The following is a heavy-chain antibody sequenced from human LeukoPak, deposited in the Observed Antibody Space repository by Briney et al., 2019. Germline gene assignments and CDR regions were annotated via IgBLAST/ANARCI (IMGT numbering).Heavy chain of an antibody. CDR1: GYTFTSYD. J-gene: IGHJ4*02. CDR3: ARGRSSGWIYYFDY. CDR2: MNPNSGNT. D-gene: IGHD6-19*01. V-gene: IGHV1-8*03. Sequence: GASVKVSCKASGYTFTSYDINWVRQATGQGLEWMGWMNPNSGNTGYAQKFQGRVTITRNTSISTAYMELSSLRSEDTAVYYCARGRSSGWIYYFDYWGQGTLVTVFS.